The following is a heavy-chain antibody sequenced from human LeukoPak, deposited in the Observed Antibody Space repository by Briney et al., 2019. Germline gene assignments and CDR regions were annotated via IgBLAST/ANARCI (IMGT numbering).Heavy chain of an antibody. Sequence: GASVKVSCKASGYTFTSYDINWVRQATGQGLEWMGWMNPNSGNTGYAQKFQGRVTMTRNTSISTAYMELSSLRSEDTAVYYCARVAPEFMVRGAGMDVWGQGTTVTVSS. CDR3: ARVAPEFMVRGAGMDV. CDR2: MNPNSGNT. J-gene: IGHJ6*02. V-gene: IGHV1-8*01. CDR1: GYTFTSYD. D-gene: IGHD3-10*01.